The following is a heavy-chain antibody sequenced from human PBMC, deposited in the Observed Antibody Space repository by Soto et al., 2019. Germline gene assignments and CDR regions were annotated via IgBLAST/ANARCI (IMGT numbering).Heavy chain of an antibody. V-gene: IGHV3-21*01. CDR3: ARDAIVVPAAMHVWFDP. CDR2: ISSSSSYI. J-gene: IGHJ5*02. CDR1: GFTFSSYS. D-gene: IGHD2-2*01. Sequence: GGSLRLSCAASGFTFSSYSMNWVRQAPGKGLEWVSSISSSSSYIYYADSVKGRFTISRDNANNSLYLQMNSLRAEDTAVYYCARDAIVVPAAMHVWFDPWGQGTLVTVSS.